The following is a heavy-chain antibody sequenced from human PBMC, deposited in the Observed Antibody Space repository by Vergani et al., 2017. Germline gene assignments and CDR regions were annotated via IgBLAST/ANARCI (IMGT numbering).Heavy chain of an antibody. CDR1: GFTFTSYH. Sequence: QVQLVQSGAEVKKPGASVRVSCKASGFTFTSYHIHWVRQAPGQGLEWMGIINPSGGSTSYAQKFQGSVTMTRDTSTSTVYMELSSLGSEDTAVYYCTRGWYYDSIAYWAYWGQGTLGTVSS. CDR2: INPSGGST. CDR3: TRGWYYDSIAYWAY. V-gene: IGHV1-46*03. D-gene: IGHD3-22*01. J-gene: IGHJ4*02.